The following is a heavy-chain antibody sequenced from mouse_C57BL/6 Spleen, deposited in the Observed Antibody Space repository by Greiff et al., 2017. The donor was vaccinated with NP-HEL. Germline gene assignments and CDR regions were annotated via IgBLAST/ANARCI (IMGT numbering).Heavy chain of an antibody. CDR3: ARRTDGYLLLDAMDY. D-gene: IGHD2-3*01. V-gene: IGHV5-12*01. CDR1: GFTFSDYY. Sequence: EVKLMESGGGLVQPGGSLKLSCAASGFTFSDYYMYWVRQTPEKRLEWVAYISNGGGSTYYPDTVKGRFTISRDNAKNTLYLQMSRLKSEDTAMYYCARRTDGYLLLDAMDYWGQGTSVTVSS. CDR2: ISNGGGST. J-gene: IGHJ4*01.